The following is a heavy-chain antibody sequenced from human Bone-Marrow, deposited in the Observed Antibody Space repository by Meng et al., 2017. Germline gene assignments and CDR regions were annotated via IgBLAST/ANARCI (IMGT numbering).Heavy chain of an antibody. CDR3: AREVAAAGKPLIDY. D-gene: IGHD6-13*01. V-gene: IGHV4-4*02. CDR1: GGSISGSSW. CDR2: IYHTGST. J-gene: IGHJ4*02. Sequence: QVQLQESGPGLVKPSGTLSLTCTVSGGSISGSSWWTGGRQPPGKGLEWIGEIYHTGSTNYNPSLKSRVTISVDKSKNQFSLKLSSVTAADTAVYYCAREVAAAGKPLIDYWGQGTLVTVSS.